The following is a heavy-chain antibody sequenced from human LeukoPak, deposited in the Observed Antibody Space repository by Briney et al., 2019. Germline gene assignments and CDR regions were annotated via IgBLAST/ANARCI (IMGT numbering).Heavy chain of an antibody. Sequence: SQTLSLTCTVSGGSISSSSYYWGWIRQPPGKGLEWIGSIYYSGSTYYNPSLKSRVTISVDTSKNQFSLKLSSVTAADTAVYYCARQVGSSWYPDWFDPWGQGTLVTVSS. J-gene: IGHJ5*02. CDR1: GGSISSSSYY. V-gene: IGHV4-39*01. D-gene: IGHD6-13*01. CDR2: IYYSGST. CDR3: ARQVGSSWYPDWFDP.